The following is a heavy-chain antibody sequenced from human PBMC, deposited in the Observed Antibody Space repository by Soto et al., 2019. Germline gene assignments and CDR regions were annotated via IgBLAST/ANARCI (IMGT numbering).Heavy chain of an antibody. Sequence: QAQLVQSGAEVKKAGASVKVSCKASGYTFFSYGISWVRQAPGQGLEWMGWISPYNGDTNYALNLQGRVSMTTDTSTSTAYMELRSLKSDDTAVYYCARALRTLSPSQFSVTTMDNWGQGTLVTVSS. J-gene: IGHJ4*02. D-gene: IGHD3-22*01. CDR2: ISPYNGDT. CDR3: ARALRTLSPSQFSVTTMDN. V-gene: IGHV1-18*01. CDR1: GYTFFSYG.